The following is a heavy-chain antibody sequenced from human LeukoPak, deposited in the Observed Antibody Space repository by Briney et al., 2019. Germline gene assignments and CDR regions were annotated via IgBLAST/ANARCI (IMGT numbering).Heavy chain of an antibody. CDR1: VHSIRSYY. V-gene: IGHV4-4*07. CDR3: ARDNVSGFDY. J-gene: IGHJ4*02. CDR2: IYTRRST. D-gene: IGHD3-3*01. Sequence: PSEALLLTCWISVHSIRSYYGSWIRQTAAKVLEWIERIYTRRSTNYIPSLKSRVTMSVDTSKNQFSLKLSSVTAADTAVYYSARDNVSGFDYWRQGTLVTVSS.